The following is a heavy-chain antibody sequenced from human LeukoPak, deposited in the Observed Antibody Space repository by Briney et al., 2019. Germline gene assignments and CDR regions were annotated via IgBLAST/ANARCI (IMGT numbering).Heavy chain of an antibody. Sequence: ASVKVSCKASGYTFTSYGITWVRQAPGQGLEWMGWISPYNGNTNYIQKLQGRVTMTTDTSTSTAYMELRSLRSDDSAVYYCARNEATGLRSFDYWGQGTLVTVSS. D-gene: IGHD5-12*01. J-gene: IGHJ4*02. CDR3: ARNEATGLRSFDY. CDR1: GYTFTSYG. V-gene: IGHV1-18*01. CDR2: ISPYNGNT.